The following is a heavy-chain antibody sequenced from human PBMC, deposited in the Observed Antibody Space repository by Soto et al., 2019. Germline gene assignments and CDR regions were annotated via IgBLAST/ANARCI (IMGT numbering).Heavy chain of an antibody. V-gene: IGHV3-33*01. D-gene: IGHD3-3*01. J-gene: IGHJ6*03. CDR3: AREDDVWSGYYGRVFYMDV. CDR2: IWYDGSNK. Sequence: AGGSLRLSCAASGFTFSSYGMHWVRQAPGKGLEWVAVIWYDGSNKYYADSVKGRFTISRDNSKNTLYLQMNSLRAEDTAVYYCAREDDVWSGYYGRVFYMDVWGKGTTVTVSS. CDR1: GFTFSSYG.